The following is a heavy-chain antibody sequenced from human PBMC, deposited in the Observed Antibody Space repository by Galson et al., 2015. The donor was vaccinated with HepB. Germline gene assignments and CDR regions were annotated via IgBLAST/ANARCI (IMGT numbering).Heavy chain of an antibody. CDR2: ISGSGGST. CDR3: TTPYSGSYYEVDY. D-gene: IGHD1-26*01. J-gene: IGHJ4*02. Sequence: SLRLSCAASGFTFSSYAMSWVRQAPGKGLEWVSAISGSGGSTYYADSVKGRFTISRDNSKNTPYLQMNSLKTEDTAVYYCTTPYSGSYYEVDYWGQGTLVTVSS. CDR1: GFTFSSYA. V-gene: IGHV3-23*01.